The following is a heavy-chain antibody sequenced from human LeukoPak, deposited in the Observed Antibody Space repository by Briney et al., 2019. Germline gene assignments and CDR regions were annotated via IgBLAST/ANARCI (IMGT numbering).Heavy chain of an antibody. D-gene: IGHD3-3*01. Sequence: VASVKVSCKASGYTFTSYAISWVRQAPGQGLEWMGGIIPIFGTANYAQKFQGRVTITADESTSTAYMELSSLRSEDTAVYYCARAYDFWSGYFPGNEFDPWGQGTLVTVSS. V-gene: IGHV1-69*13. J-gene: IGHJ5*02. CDR2: IIPIFGTA. CDR1: GYTFTSYA. CDR3: ARAYDFWSGYFPGNEFDP.